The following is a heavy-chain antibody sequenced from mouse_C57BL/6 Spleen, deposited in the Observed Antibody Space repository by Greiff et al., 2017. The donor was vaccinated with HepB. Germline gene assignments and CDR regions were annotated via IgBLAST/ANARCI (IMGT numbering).Heavy chain of an antibody. J-gene: IGHJ4*01. CDR1: GYTFTSYG. Sequence: QVQLKESGAELARPGASVKLSCKASGYTFTSYGISWVKQRTGQGLEWIGEIYPRSGNTYYNEKFKGKATLTADKSSSTAYMELRSLTSEDSAVYFCATYDFFYAMDYWGQGTSVTVSS. V-gene: IGHV1-81*01. CDR3: ATYDFFYAMDY. CDR2: IYPRSGNT. D-gene: IGHD2-4*01.